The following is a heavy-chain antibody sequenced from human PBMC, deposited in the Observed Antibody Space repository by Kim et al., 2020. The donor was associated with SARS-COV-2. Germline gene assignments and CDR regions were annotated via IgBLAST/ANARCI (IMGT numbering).Heavy chain of an antibody. Sequence: GGSLRLSCAASGFTFSDYYMSWIRQAPGKGPEWIAYIGSSGNNIFYADSVKGRFTMSRDNVKNLVFLQMNSLRVEDTAVYYCARDDKPHHWFDPWGQGTQVTVSS. CDR2: IGSSGNNI. J-gene: IGHJ5*02. CDR3: ARDDKPHHWFDP. CDR1: GFTFSDYY. V-gene: IGHV3-11*01.